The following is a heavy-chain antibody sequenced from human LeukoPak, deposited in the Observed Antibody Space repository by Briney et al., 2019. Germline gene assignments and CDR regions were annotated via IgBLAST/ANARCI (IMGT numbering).Heavy chain of an antibody. CDR1: GGTFSSYA. D-gene: IGHD6-13*01. Sequence: SVKVSCKGSGGTFSSYAISWVRQAPGQGLEWMGGIIPISGTLNYAQRFQDRVTITADKSTSTAYMELRSLRSDDTAVYYCARGRLAAAPPGHWFDPWGQGTLVTVSS. CDR2: IIPISGTL. V-gene: IGHV1-69*06. J-gene: IGHJ5*02. CDR3: ARGRLAAAPPGHWFDP.